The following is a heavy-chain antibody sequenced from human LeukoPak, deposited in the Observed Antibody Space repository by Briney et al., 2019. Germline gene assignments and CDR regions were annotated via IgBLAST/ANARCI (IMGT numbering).Heavy chain of an antibody. CDR2: ISYDGSNK. V-gene: IGHV3-30*04. Sequence: GGSLRLSCAASGFTFSSYAMHWVRQAPGKGLEWVAVISYDGSNKYYADSVKGRFTISRDNSKNTLYLQMNSLRAEGTAVYYCARDMNYYDSSGYYYVNDGVDYWGQGTLVTVSS. CDR1: GFTFSSYA. D-gene: IGHD3-22*01. J-gene: IGHJ4*02. CDR3: ARDMNYYDSSGYYYVNDGVDY.